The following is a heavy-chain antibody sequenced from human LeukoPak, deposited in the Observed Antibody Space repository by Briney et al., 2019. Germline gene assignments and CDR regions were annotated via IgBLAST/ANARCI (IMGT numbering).Heavy chain of an antibody. CDR2: ISYDGSNK. D-gene: IGHD5-24*01. J-gene: IGHJ6*02. CDR3: AKDQELGDGYNYYYYGMDV. CDR1: GFTFSSYG. V-gene: IGHV3-30*18. Sequence: GGSLRLSCAASGFTFSSYGMHWVRQAPGKGLEWVAVISYDGSNKYYADSVKGRFTISRDNSKNTLYLQMNSLRAEDTAVYYCAKDQELGDGYNYYYYGMDVWGQGTTVTVSS.